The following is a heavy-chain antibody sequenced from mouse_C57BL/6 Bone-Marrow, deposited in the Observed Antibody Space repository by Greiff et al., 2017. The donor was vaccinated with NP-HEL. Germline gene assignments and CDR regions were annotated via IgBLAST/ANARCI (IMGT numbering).Heavy chain of an antibody. D-gene: IGHD2-3*01. Sequence: QVQLQQPGAELVMPGASVKLSCKASGYTFTSYWMPWVKQRPGQGLEWIGEIDPSDSYTNYNQKFKGKSTLTVDKSSSTAYMQLSSLTSEDSAVYYCARDGYYAAWFAYWGQGTLVTVSA. CDR3: ARDGYYAAWFAY. J-gene: IGHJ3*01. CDR1: GYTFTSYW. CDR2: IDPSDSYT. V-gene: IGHV1-69*01.